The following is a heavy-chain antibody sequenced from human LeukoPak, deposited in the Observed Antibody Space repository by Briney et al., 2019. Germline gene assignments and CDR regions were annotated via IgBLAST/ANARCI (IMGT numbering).Heavy chain of an antibody. J-gene: IGHJ4*02. Sequence: GGSLRLSCAASGFTFSSYVMHWVRQAPGKGLEWVAVIWYDGSNKYYADSVKGRFTISRDNSKNTLHLQMNSLRAEDTAVYYCARDDYGDSFDHWGQGTLVTVSS. CDR2: IWYDGSNK. D-gene: IGHD4-17*01. CDR3: ARDDYGDSFDH. V-gene: IGHV3-33*01. CDR1: GFTFSSYV.